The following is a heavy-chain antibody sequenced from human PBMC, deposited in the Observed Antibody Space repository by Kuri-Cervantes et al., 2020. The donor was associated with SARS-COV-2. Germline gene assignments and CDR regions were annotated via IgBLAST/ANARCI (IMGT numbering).Heavy chain of an antibody. D-gene: IGHD5-18*01. CDR2: IYSGGSST. Sequence: GGSLRLSCAASGFTFSSYGMHWVRQAPGKGLEWVPVIYSGGSSTYYADSVKGRFTISRDNSKNTLYLQMNSLRAEDTAVYYCARGHSYGVDYWGQGTLVTVSS. J-gene: IGHJ4*02. CDR1: GFTFSSYG. V-gene: IGHV3-NL1*01. CDR3: ARGHSYGVDY.